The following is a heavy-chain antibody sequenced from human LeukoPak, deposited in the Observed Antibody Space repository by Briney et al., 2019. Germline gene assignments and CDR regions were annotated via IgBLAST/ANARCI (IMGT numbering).Heavy chain of an antibody. J-gene: IGHJ5*02. CDR3: AREAAGSFGPKNWFDP. CDR1: GGSISSYY. V-gene: IGHV4-4*07. CDR2: IYTSGST. Sequence: SETLSLTCTVSGGSISSYYWSWIRQPAGKGLEWIGRIYTSGSTNYNPSLKSRVTMSVDTSKNQFSLKLSSVTATDTAVYYCAREAAGSFGPKNWFDPWGQGTLVTVSS. D-gene: IGHD1-26*01.